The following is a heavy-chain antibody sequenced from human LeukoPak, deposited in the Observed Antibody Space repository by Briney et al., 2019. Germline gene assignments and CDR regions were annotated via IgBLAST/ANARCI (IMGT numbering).Heavy chain of an antibody. CDR1: GFTVTSNY. V-gene: IGHV3-66*01. D-gene: IGHD2/OR15-2a*01. CDR2: VYPGGFT. Sequence: GGSLRLSCAVSGFTVTSNYMSWVRQAPGKGLEWVSVVYPGGFTYHADSVKGRFTISRDTSKNTVYLQMNSLRAEDTAVYYCAIGGVIWRMDVWGQGTTVTVSS. J-gene: IGHJ6*02. CDR3: AIGGVIWRMDV.